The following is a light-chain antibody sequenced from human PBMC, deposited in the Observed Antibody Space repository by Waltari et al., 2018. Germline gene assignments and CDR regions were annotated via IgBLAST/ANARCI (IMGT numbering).Light chain of an antibody. CDR1: TSDIGKYNL. J-gene: IGLJ3*02. Sequence: QSALTQTASVSVSPGQAITISCSGTTSDIGKYNLVSWYQQHPGKAPTLIIYDVNKRPSGVSNRFSGSKSGNTAFLTISGLQSADEADYYCCSYAGSAISMFGGGTKVTVL. V-gene: IGLV2-23*02. CDR2: DVN. CDR3: CSYAGSAISM.